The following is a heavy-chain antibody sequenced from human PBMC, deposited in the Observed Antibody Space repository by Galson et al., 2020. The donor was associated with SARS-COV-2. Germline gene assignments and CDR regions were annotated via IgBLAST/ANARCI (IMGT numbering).Heavy chain of an antibody. J-gene: IGHJ6*02. V-gene: IGHV4-34*01. Sequence: SETLSLTCAVYGGSFSGYSWTWVRQPPGKGLEWIGEINIGGNTNYSPSLRSRVTLSVDTSKNQFSLKLSSVTAADTAVYYCARASVVVAAIDYYYYYGMDVWGQGTTVTVSS. CDR3: ARASVVVAAIDYYYYYGMDV. CDR2: INIGGNT. CDR1: GGSFSGYS. D-gene: IGHD2-15*01.